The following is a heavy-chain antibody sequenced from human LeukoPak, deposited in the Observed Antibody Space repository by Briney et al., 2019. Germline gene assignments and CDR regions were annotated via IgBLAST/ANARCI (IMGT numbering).Heavy chain of an antibody. Sequence: PGGSLRLSCIGYGFSFRNYWMSWVRQAPGKGLEWVSVIYSGGNTYYADSVKGRFTISRDNSKNTLYLQMNSLRAEDTAVYYCARGGCSSTTCQYFYWGQGTLVTVSS. CDR2: IYSGGNT. CDR1: GFSFRNYW. V-gene: IGHV3-53*01. J-gene: IGHJ4*02. CDR3: ARGGCSSTTCQYFY. D-gene: IGHD2-2*01.